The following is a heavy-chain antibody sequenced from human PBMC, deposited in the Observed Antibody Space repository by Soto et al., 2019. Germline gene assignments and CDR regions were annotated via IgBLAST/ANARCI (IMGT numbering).Heavy chain of an antibody. CDR2: ISSSGSTI. CDR3: ARYSSSFSCSDV. CDR1: GFTFSSYE. J-gene: IGHJ6*02. Sequence: GGSLRLSCAASGFTFSSYEMNWVRQAPGKGLEWVSYISSSGSTIYYADSVKGRLTISRDNAKNSLYLQMNSLRAEDTAVYYCARYSSSFSCSDVWGQGTTVTVSS. V-gene: IGHV3-48*03. D-gene: IGHD6-6*01.